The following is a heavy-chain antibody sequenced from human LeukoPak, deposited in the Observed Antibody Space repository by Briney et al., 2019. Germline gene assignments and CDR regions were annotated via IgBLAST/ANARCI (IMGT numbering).Heavy chain of an antibody. J-gene: IGHJ6*03. CDR2: INPNSGGT. V-gene: IGHV1-2*02. CDR1: GYTFTGYY. Sequence: ASVKVSCKASGYTFTGYYMHWVRQAPGQGLEWMGWINPNSGGTNYAQKFQGRVTMTRDTSISTAYMELSRLRSDDTAVYYCARGSCSSTSCYAGAWDYYYYYMDVWGKGTTVTVSS. CDR3: ARGSCSSTSCYAGAWDYYYYYMDV. D-gene: IGHD2-2*01.